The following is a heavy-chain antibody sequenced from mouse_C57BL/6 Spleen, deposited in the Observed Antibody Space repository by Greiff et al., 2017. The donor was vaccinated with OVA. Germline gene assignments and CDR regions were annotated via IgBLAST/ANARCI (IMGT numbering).Heavy chain of an antibody. V-gene: IGHV1-26*01. CDR1: GYTFTDYY. D-gene: IGHD4-1*01. J-gene: IGHJ2*01. Sequence: VQLQQSGPELVKPGASVKISCKASGYTFTDYYMNWVKQSHGKSLEWIGDVNPNNGGTSYNQKFKGKATLTVDKSSSTAYMELRSLTSEEFAVYYCARSGTGPDYWGQGTTLTGSS. CDR3: ARSGTGPDY. CDR2: VNPNNGGT.